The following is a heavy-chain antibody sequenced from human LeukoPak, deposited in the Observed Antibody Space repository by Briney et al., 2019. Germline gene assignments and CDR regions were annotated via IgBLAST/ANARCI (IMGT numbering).Heavy chain of an antibody. CDR2: ISVYNGDT. D-gene: IGHD6-13*01. Sequence: EASVKVSCKASGYTFSSYGISWVRQAPGQGLEWMGWISVYNGDTNYAQKFQGRVTMTTDTSTSTAYMGLRSLRSDDTAVYYCARHGIAVADYWGQGTLVTVSS. CDR1: GYTFSSYG. V-gene: IGHV1-18*01. J-gene: IGHJ4*02. CDR3: ARHGIAVADY.